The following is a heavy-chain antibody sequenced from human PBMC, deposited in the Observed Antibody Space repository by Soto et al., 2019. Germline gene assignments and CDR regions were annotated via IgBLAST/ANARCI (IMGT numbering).Heavy chain of an antibody. V-gene: IGHV3-48*01. J-gene: IGHJ1*01. D-gene: IGHD2-15*01. CDR1: GFTFSSYS. Sequence: GGSLRLSCAASGFTFSSYSMNWVRQAPGKGLEWVSYISSSSSTIYYADSVKGRFTISRDNAKNSLYLQMNSLRAEDTAVYYCASVHPLLKYCSGGSCPQGHFQHWGQGTLVTVSS. CDR2: ISSSSSTI. CDR3: ASVHPLLKYCSGGSCPQGHFQH.